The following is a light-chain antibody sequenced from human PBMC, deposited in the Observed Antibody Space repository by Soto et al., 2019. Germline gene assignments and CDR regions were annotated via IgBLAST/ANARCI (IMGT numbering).Light chain of an antibody. CDR3: QQYYDAPQN. CDR2: WAS. J-gene: IGKJ1*01. V-gene: IGKV4-1*01. CDR1: QSVLYSSNNKNY. Sequence: DIVMTQSPDSLAVSLGERATINCKSSQSVLYSSNNKNYLAWYQQKPGQPPKLLIYWASTRESGVPDRFSGRGSGTDFTLTLSSLQAGDGAVYYCQQYYDAPQNFGQGTKVEIK.